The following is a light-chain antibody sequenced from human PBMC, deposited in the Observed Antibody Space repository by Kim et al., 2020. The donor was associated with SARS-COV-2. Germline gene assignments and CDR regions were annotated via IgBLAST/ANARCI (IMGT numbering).Light chain of an antibody. J-gene: IGLJ3*02. CDR1: SSDIGLYNF. CDR3: SSYTSSSTRV. V-gene: IGLV2-14*01. Sequence: QSALTQPASVSGSPGQSVSISCIGTSSDIGLYNFVSWYQQEPGKAPKLVLFDVSKRPSGVSNRFSGSKSGNMASLTISGLQAEDEADYYCSSYTSSSTRVFGGGTKLTVL. CDR2: DVS.